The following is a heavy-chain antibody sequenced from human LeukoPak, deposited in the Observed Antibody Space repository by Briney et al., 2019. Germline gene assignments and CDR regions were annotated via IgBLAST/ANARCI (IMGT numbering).Heavy chain of an antibody. J-gene: IGHJ4*02. V-gene: IGHV4-34*01. Sequence: PSETLSLTCGVYGGSFSNYYWSCIRQSPGKGLEWIGEINHSGSTNYNPSLKSRVTMSVDTSKNQFSLKLSSVTAADTAMYYCARDNQYNSASSDYGGTNFDSWGQGTLVTVSS. CDR2: INHSGST. D-gene: IGHD4-17*01. CDR1: GGSFSNYY. CDR3: ARDNQYNSASSDYGGTNFDS.